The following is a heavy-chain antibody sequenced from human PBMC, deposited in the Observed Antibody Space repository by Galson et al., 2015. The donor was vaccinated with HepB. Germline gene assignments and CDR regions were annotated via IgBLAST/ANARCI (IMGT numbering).Heavy chain of an antibody. J-gene: IGHJ6*03. CDR3: ARGLSGRPRGQNYYYYMDV. Sequence: SVKVSCKASGYTFTSYDINWVRQATGQGLEWMGWMNPNSGNTGYAQKFQGRVTMTRNTSISTAYMELSSLRSEDTAVYYCARGLSGRPRGQNYYYYMDVWGKGTTVTVSS. D-gene: IGHD1-20*01. V-gene: IGHV1-8*01. CDR1: GYTFTSYD. CDR2: MNPNSGNT.